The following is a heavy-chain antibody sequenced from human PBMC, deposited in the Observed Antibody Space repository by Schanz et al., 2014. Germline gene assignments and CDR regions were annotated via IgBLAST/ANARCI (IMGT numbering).Heavy chain of an antibody. CDR1: GGTFSTYP. V-gene: IGHV1-69*02. Sequence: QVQLVQSGAEAKKPGSSMKVSCKASGGTFSTYPINWLRQAPGQGLEWMGRIIPIHGIVNYAQRFQDRVRITADKSTNTAYMELSSLTSEDTAVHYCARGRGFYDYWGQGTLVTVSS. CDR3: ARGRGFYDY. D-gene: IGHD3-10*01. CDR2: IIPIHGIV. J-gene: IGHJ4*02.